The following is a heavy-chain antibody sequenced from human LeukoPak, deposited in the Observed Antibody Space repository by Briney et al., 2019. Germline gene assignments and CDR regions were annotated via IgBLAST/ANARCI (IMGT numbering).Heavy chain of an antibody. CDR1: GFTFSSYA. CDR3: ARHERGNDYGGNSLSYGMDV. V-gene: IGHV3-30-3*01. J-gene: IGHJ6*02. CDR2: ISYDGSNK. Sequence: PGRSLRLSCAASGFTFSSYAMHWVRQAPGKGLEWVAVISYDGSNKYYVDSVKGRFTISRDNSKNTLYLQMNSLRAEDTAVYYCARHERGNDYGGNSLSYGMDVWGQGTTVTVSS. D-gene: IGHD4-23*01.